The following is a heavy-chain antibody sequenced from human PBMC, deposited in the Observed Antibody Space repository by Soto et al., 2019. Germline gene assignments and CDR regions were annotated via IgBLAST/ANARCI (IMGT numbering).Heavy chain of an antibody. Sequence: PSETLSLTCAVSGGSISSYYWSWIRQPPGKGLEWIGYIYYSGSTNYNPSLKSRVTISVDTSKNQFSLKLSSVTAADTAVYYCARENVGYSYGYVYYFDYWGQGTLVTVSS. CDR2: IYYSGST. V-gene: IGHV4-59*01. J-gene: IGHJ4*02. D-gene: IGHD5-18*01. CDR1: GGSISSYY. CDR3: ARENVGYSYGYVYYFDY.